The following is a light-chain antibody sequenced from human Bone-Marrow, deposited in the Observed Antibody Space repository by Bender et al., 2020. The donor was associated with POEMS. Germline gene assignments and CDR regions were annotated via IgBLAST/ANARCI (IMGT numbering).Light chain of an antibody. Sequence: HSALTQPRSVSGSPGQSVTISCTGTSSVAGGSPYVSWYQHLPGKAPKLIIYEADERPSGLSHRFSASKSGNTASLTISGLQPEDEGDYYCCSYAGSHTWVFGGGTKVAVL. CDR1: SSVAGGSPY. CDR3: CSYAGSHTWV. J-gene: IGLJ3*02. V-gene: IGLV2-11*01. CDR2: EAD.